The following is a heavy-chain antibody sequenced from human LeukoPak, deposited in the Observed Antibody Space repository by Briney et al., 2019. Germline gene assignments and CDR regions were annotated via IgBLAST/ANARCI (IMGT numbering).Heavy chain of an antibody. D-gene: IGHD3-3*01. V-gene: IGHV1-2*02. CDR3: ARPRGVFWSGYSPFDY. J-gene: IGHJ4*02. CDR2: INPNSGGT. Sequence: GASVKVSCKASGYTFTSYYMHWVRQAPGQGLEWMGWINPNSGGTNYAQKFQGRVTMTRDTSISTAYMELSRLRSDDTAVYYCARPRGVFWSGYSPFDYWGQGTLVTVSS. CDR1: GYTFTSYY.